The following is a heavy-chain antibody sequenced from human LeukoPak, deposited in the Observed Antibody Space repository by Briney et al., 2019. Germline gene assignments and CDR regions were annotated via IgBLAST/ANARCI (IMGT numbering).Heavy chain of an antibody. D-gene: IGHD5-24*01. Sequence: GGSLRLSCVASGFTFSSYAMNWVRQAPGKGLEWVSGISGSGVSTYYADSVKGRFTISRDNSKNTLYLRMNSLRAEDTAVYYCAKRGDGYNTYYFDYWGQGTLVTVSS. CDR1: GFTFSSYA. J-gene: IGHJ4*02. V-gene: IGHV3-23*01. CDR2: ISGSGVST. CDR3: AKRGDGYNTYYFDY.